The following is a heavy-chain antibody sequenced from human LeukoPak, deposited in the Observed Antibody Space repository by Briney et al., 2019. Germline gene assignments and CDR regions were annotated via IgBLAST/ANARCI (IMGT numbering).Heavy chain of an antibody. V-gene: IGHV4-59*11. CDR1: GDSINSHY. J-gene: IGHJ4*02. Sequence: SETLSLTCTVSGDSINSHYWSWIRQPPGKGLEWIAYISYTGSTNYNPSLKSRVSISVDTSKNQFSLKLNSVTAAGTAVYYCARQGLRYVDWFFAYWGQGTLVSVSS. CDR2: ISYTGST. CDR3: ARQGLRYVDWFFAY. D-gene: IGHD3-9*01.